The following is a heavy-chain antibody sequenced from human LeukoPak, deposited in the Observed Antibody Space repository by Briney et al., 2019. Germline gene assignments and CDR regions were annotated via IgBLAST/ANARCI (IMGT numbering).Heavy chain of an antibody. V-gene: IGHV4-59*12. CDR3: ARAKVAGTVYYYYYMDV. CDR1: GGSISNYY. D-gene: IGHD6-19*01. J-gene: IGHJ6*03. CDR2: IYYSGNT. Sequence: SETLSLTCTVSGGSISNYYWSWIRQPPAKGLEWIGDIYYSGNTNYNPSLKSRVTISVDTSKNQFSLKVSSVTAADTAVYYCARAKVAGTVYYYYYMDVWGKGTTVTVSS.